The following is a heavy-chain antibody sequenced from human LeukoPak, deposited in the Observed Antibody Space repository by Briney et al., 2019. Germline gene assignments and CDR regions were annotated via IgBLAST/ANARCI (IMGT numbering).Heavy chain of an antibody. CDR2: IRHDGSNE. CDR1: GFTFSWYG. J-gene: IGHJ4*02. Sequence: GGSLRLSCVGSGFTFSWYGMHWVRQAAGKGLEWVAFIRHDGSNEYYADSVKGRFTVSRDNSKNTLFLQMNSLRVEEMAVYYCAKEVHPYDWGTYYFGYWGRGTLVTVSS. CDR3: AKEVHPYDWGTYYFGY. V-gene: IGHV3-30*02. D-gene: IGHD3-10*01.